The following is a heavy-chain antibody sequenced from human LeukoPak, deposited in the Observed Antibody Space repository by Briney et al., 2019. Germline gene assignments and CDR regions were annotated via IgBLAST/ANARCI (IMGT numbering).Heavy chain of an antibody. CDR1: GFTFSSYG. J-gene: IGHJ4*02. V-gene: IGHV3-30*02. D-gene: IGHD2-2*01. CDR2: IRYDESNK. CDR3: AKDPNLYCSSTSCYRNYFDY. Sequence: GGSLRLSCAASGFTFSSYGMHWVRQAPGKGLEWVAFIRYDESNKYYADSVKGRFTISRDNSKNTLYLQMNSLRAEDTAVYYCAKDPNLYCSSTSCYRNYFDYWGQGTLVTVSS.